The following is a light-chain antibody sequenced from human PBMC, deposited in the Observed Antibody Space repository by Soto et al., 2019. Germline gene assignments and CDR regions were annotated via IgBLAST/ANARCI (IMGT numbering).Light chain of an antibody. CDR3: QSYDSSLSGVV. CDR2: GNS. Sequence: QCVLTQPPSVSGAPGQRVTISCTGSSSNIGAGYDVHWYQQLPGTAPKLLIYGNSNRPSGVPDRFSGYKSGTSASLDITGLQAEDEADYYCQSYDSSLSGVVFGGGTKVTVL. V-gene: IGLV1-40*01. J-gene: IGLJ2*01. CDR1: SSNIGAGYD.